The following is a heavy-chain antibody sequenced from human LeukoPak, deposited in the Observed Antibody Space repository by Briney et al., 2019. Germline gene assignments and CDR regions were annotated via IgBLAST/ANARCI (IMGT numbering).Heavy chain of an antibody. CDR3: ARERGELRYYYYGMDV. D-gene: IGHD1-26*01. V-gene: IGHV1-69*04. CDR1: GGTFSSYA. Sequence: SVKVSRKASGGTFSSYAISRVRQAPGQGLEWMGRIIPILGIANYAQKFQGRVTITADKSTSTAYLELSSLRSEDTAVYYCARERGELRYYYYGMDVWGQGTTVTVSS. CDR2: IIPILGIA. J-gene: IGHJ6*02.